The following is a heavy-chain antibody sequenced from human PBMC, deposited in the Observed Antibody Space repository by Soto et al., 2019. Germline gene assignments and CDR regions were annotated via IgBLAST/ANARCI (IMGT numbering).Heavy chain of an antibody. CDR2: IYSGGST. V-gene: IGHV3-53*04. J-gene: IGHJ6*02. CDR3: ARDRLEAAGTPSHYYYYGMDV. CDR1: GFTVSSNY. Sequence: GGSLRLSCAASGFTVSSNYMSWVRQAPGKGLEWVSVIYSGGSTYYADSVKGRFTISRHNSKNTLYLQMNSLRAEDTAVYYCARDRLEAAGTPSHYYYYGMDVWGQGTTVTVSS. D-gene: IGHD6-13*01.